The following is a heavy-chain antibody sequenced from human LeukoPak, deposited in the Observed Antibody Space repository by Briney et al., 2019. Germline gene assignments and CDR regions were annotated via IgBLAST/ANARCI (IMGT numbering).Heavy chain of an antibody. CDR3: ARGGYGSGSYYKG. CDR2: INPNSGYT. CDR1: GYTFSDYY. V-gene: IGHV1-2*02. J-gene: IGHJ4*02. Sequence: ASVKVSCKASGYTFSDYYLHWVRQAPGQGLEYMGWINPNSGYTKYSQSFQGRVTMTRDTSISTAYMELSRLISDDTAVYYCARGGYGSGSYYKGWGQGTLVTVSS. D-gene: IGHD3-10*01.